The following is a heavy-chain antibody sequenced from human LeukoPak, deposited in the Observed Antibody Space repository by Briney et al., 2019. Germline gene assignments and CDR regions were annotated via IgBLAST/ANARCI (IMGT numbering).Heavy chain of an antibody. J-gene: IGHJ4*02. CDR1: GGTFSSCA. V-gene: IGHV1-69*05. CDR2: IIPIFGTA. CDR3: AISRSGGNSYYFDY. D-gene: IGHD4-23*01. Sequence: GASVKVSYKASGGTFSSCAISWVRQATGQGLEWMGGIIPIFGTANYAQKFQGRVTITTDESTSTAYMELSSPRSEDTAVYYCAISRSGGNSYYFDYWGQGTLVTVSS.